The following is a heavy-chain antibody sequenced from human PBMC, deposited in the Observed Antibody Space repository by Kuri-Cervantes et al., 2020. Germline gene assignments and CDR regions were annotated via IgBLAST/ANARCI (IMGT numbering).Heavy chain of an antibody. CDR2: ITATGGRT. CDR1: GFTFRSYA. Sequence: GGSLRLSCAASGFTFRSYAMSWVRQAPGKGLEWVSLITATGGRTEYADSVKGRFTISRNNSKNTLFLQMNTLRPEDTAVYYCARDIGSRDYYFDYWGQGTLVTVSS. V-gene: IGHV3-23*01. D-gene: IGHD2-21*01. J-gene: IGHJ4*02. CDR3: ARDIGSRDYYFDY.